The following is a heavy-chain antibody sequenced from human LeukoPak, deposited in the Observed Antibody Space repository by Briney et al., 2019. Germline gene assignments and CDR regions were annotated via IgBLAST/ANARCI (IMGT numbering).Heavy chain of an antibody. D-gene: IGHD3-10*01. CDR2: IIPIFGTA. CDR3: ASGGSGSYYNEPVDY. V-gene: IGHV1-69*05. CDR1: GGTFSSYA. J-gene: IGHJ4*02. Sequence: SVKVSCKASGGTFSSYAISWVRQAPGQGLEWMGRIIPIFGTANYAQKFQVRVTITTDDSTSTAYMELSGLRSEDTAVYYCASGGSGSYYNEPVDYWGQGTLVTVSS.